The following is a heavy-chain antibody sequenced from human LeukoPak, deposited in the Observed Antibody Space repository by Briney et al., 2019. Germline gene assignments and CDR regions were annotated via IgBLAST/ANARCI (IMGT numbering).Heavy chain of an antibody. D-gene: IGHD2-21*02. J-gene: IGHJ1*01. Sequence: GGSLRLSCAASGFTFQNYAMAWVRQTPGKGLEWFSSINGGGGGTNYAHSVKGRFTVSRDNANDTLYLQMNGLTAADTAFYYCAKVRGVGTHIWLLPWDLWGQGTLVSVSS. V-gene: IGHV3-23*01. CDR3: AKVRGVGTHIWLLPWDL. CDR1: GFTFQNYA. CDR2: INGGGGGT.